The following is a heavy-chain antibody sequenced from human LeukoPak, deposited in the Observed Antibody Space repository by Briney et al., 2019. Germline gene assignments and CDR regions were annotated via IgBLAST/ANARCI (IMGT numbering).Heavy chain of an antibody. D-gene: IGHD3-10*01. Sequence: SETLSLTCTVSGGSLSSSSYYWGWLRQPPGRGREWLGSIYYSGSTYYNPSLKRRVTISVDTSKNQFSLTPSSVTAADTAVYYCARWTGLGQDYWGQGTPVTVSS. V-gene: IGHV4-39*07. J-gene: IGHJ4*02. CDR2: IYYSGST. CDR3: ARWTGLGQDY. CDR1: GGSLSSSSYY.